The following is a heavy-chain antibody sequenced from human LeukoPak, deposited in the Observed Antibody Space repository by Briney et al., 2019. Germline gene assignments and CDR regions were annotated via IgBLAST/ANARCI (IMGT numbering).Heavy chain of an antibody. CDR3: ARDPGYSSPRGDY. V-gene: IGHV1-2*02. D-gene: IGHD5-18*01. J-gene: IGHJ4*02. CDR1: GYTFTDYF. CDR2: INPNSGGT. Sequence: ASVKVSCKASGYTFTDYFMHWVRQAPGQGLEWMGWINPNSGGTHYAQKFQGRVTMTRDTSISTAYMELSRLRSDNTAVYYCARDPGYSSPRGDYWGQGTLVTVSS.